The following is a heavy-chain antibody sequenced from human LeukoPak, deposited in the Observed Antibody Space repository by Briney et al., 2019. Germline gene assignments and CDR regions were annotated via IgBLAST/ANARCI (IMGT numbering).Heavy chain of an antibody. CDR3: ASVTYYDSSGYYYY. V-gene: IGHV1-69*13. D-gene: IGHD3-22*01. CDR1: GGTFSSYA. Sequence: GASVKVSCKASGGTFSSYAISWVRQAPGQGLEWMGGIIPIFDTANYAQKFQGRVTITADESTSTAYMELSSLRSEDTAAYYCASVTYYDSSGYYYYWGQGTLVTVSS. J-gene: IGHJ4*02. CDR2: IIPIFDTA.